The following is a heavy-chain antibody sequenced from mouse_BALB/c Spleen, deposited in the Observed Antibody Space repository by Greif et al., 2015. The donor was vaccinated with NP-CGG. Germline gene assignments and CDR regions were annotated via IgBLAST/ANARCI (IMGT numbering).Heavy chain of an antibody. D-gene: IGHD1-1*01. CDR1: GDSLPRGY. Sequence: ESGTCLVKPSQTLSLPCSVPGDSLPRGYWKWIPEFPGDKLEYIGEKSYSGRTFFHPSLKSRISITRDTSKNQYYLQLNSVTTEDTATYYCAREGAAYGSTRGDYAMDYWGQGTSVTVSS. V-gene: IGHV3-8*02. CDR3: AREGAAYGSTRGDYAMDY. J-gene: IGHJ4*01. CDR2: KSYSGRT.